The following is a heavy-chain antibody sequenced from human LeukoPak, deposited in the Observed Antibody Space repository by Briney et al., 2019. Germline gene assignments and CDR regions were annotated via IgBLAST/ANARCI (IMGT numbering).Heavy chain of an antibody. CDR3: ARDRPGSIISLPDAFDI. CDR1: GGTFSSYA. V-gene: IGHV1-69*13. Sequence: ASVKVSCKASGGTFSSYAISWVRQAPGQGLEWMGGIIPIFGTANYAQKFQGRVTITADESTSTAYMELSSLRSEDTAVYDCARDRPGSIISLPDAFDIWGQGTMVTVSS. CDR2: IIPIFGTA. D-gene: IGHD3-10*01. J-gene: IGHJ3*02.